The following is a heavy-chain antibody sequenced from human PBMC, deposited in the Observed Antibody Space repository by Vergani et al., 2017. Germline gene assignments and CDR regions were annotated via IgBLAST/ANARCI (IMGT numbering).Heavy chain of an antibody. D-gene: IGHD6-19*01. J-gene: IGHJ5*02. Sequence: HVLLQGSSPGLVKPSETLSLTCVVSGISISQTYHWAWIRQTPGKGLEWIGSVYHRGAISYNPSLKSRVTISVDTSKNQFSLKLSSVTAADTAVYYCARHSTVEWLVKLGWIDPWGQGILVTVSS. CDR3: ARHSTVEWLVKLGWIDP. V-gene: IGHV4-38-2*01. CDR2: VYHRGAI. CDR1: GISISQTYH.